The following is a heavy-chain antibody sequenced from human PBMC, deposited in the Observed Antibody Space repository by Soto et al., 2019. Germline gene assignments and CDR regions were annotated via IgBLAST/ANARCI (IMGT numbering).Heavy chain of an antibody. CDR3: AGFLDPVWFGELRLRDY. D-gene: IGHD3-10*01. Sequence: SETLSLTCTVSGGSISSGDYYWSWIRQPPGKGLEWIGYIYYSGSTYYSPSLKSRVTISVDTSKNQFSLKLSSVTAADTAVYYCAGFLDPVWFGELRLRDYWGQGTLVTVSS. CDR2: IYYSGST. CDR1: GGSISSGDYY. V-gene: IGHV4-30-4*01. J-gene: IGHJ4*02.